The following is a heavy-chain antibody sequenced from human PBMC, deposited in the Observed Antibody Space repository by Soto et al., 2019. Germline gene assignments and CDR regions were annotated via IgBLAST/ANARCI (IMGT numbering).Heavy chain of an antibody. D-gene: IGHD2-2*02. CDR3: ARGIVVVPAAISSVAYYFDY. CDR2: IIPIFGTA. J-gene: IGHJ4*02. V-gene: IGHV1-69*13. CDR1: GGTFSSYA. Sequence: GASVKVSCKASGGTFSSYAISWVRQAPGQGLEWMGGIIPIFGTANYAQKFQGRVTITADESTSTAYMELSSLRSEDTAVYYCARGIVVVPAAISSVAYYFDYWGQGTLVTVSS.